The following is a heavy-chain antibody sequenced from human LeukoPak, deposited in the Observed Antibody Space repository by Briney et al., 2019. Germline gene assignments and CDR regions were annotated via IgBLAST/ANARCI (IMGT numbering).Heavy chain of an antibody. J-gene: IGHJ4*02. CDR1: GYTFTSYG. CDR2: ISAYNGNT. Sequence: ASVKVSCKASGYTFTSYGISWVRQAPGQGLEWMGWISAYNGNTNYAQKLQGRVTMTTDTSTSTAYMELRSLRSDDTAVYYCARDLEGYYGSGSYPYWGQGTLVTVSS. V-gene: IGHV1-18*01. CDR3: ARDLEGYYGSGSYPY. D-gene: IGHD3-10*01.